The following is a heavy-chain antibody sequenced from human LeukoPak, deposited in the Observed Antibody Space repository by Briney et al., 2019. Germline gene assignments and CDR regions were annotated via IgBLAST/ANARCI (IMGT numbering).Heavy chain of an antibody. CDR2: NYYSGSP. CDR3: ARDVRGYCSGGSCYHYYYYYMDV. J-gene: IGHJ6*03. Sequence: SQTLSLTRTVSGRSISSGDYYWTWIRQPPGKGLEAIGYNYYSGSPSYHPSLKSRVTISVDTSKNQFSLKLSSVTAADTAVYYCARDVRGYCSGGSCYHYYYYYMDVWGKGTTVTVSS. V-gene: IGHV4-30-4*08. CDR1: GRSISSGDYY. D-gene: IGHD2-15*01.